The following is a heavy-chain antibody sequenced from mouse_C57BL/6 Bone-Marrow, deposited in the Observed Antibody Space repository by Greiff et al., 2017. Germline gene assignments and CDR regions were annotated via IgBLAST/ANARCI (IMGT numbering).Heavy chain of an antibody. D-gene: IGHD2-3*01. CDR3: ARNDGYYRGYAMDY. CDR2: IYPRSGNT. CDR1: GYTFTSYG. Sequence: VKLMESGAELARPGASVKLSCKASGYTFTSYGISWVKQRTGQGLEWIGEIYPRSGNTHYNEKFKGKATLTADKSSSTAYMELRSLTSEDSAVYFCARNDGYYRGYAMDYWGQGTSVTVSS. V-gene: IGHV1-81*01. J-gene: IGHJ4*01.